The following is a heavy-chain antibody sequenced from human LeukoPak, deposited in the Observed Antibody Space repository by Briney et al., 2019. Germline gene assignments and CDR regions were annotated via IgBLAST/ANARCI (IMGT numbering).Heavy chain of an antibody. J-gene: IGHJ5*02. D-gene: IGHD3-22*01. V-gene: IGHV1-2*02. CDR2: INPKNGGT. CDR3: ARSWDYYDSSGYYSRQEDNWFDP. Sequence: ASVKVSCKASGYTFTGNYIHWVRQAPGQGLEWMGWINPKNGGTIYAPKFQGRVTMTRDTSISTAYMELGRLRSDDTAVYYCARSWDYYDSSGYYSRQEDNWFDPWGQGTLVTVSS. CDR1: GYTFTGNY.